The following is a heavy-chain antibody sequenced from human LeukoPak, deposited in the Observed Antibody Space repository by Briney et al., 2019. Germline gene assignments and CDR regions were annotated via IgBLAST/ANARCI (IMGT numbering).Heavy chain of an antibody. V-gene: IGHV4-39*01. D-gene: IGHD2-2*01. CDR3: ARQRCSSTSCRYYYYYMDV. J-gene: IGHJ6*03. CDR1: GGSISSSSYY. CDR2: IHYSGNT. Sequence: SETLSLTCTVSGGSISSSSYYWGWIPQPPGKGLEWIGSIHYSGNTYYNPSLKSRVTISVDTSKNQFSLKLTSVTAADTAVYYCARQRCSSTSCRYYYYYMDVWGKGTTVTVSS.